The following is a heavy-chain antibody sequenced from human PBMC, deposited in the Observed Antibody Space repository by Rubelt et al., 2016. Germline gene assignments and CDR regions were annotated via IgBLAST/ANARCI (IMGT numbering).Heavy chain of an antibody. Sequence: VQLVESGGGLVQPGGSLRLSCAASGFIFTNYYMSWIRQAPGKGLEWISYISIDGTAIHYADSVKGRFTISRDNAKNSLYLQMNSLGVEDTAMDYCARDLSTVTNNWFDPWGQGTLVTVSS. V-gene: IGHV3-11*01. CDR1: GFIFTNYY. CDR2: ISIDGTAI. CDR3: ARDLSTVTNNWFDP. J-gene: IGHJ5*02. D-gene: IGHD4-11*01.